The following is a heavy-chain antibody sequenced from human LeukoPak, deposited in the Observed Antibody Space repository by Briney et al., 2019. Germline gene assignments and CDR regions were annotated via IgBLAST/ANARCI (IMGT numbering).Heavy chain of an antibody. CDR3: ARETYCSSTSCYEGGWFDP. CDR1: GFTFSSYW. CDR2: IKQDGSEK. Sequence: PGRSLRLSCAASGFTFSSYWMSWVRQAPGKGLEWVANIKQDGSEKYYVDSVKGRFTISRDNAKNSLYLQMNSLRAEDTAVYYCARETYCSSTSCYEGGWFDPWGQGTLVTVSS. J-gene: IGHJ5*02. D-gene: IGHD2-2*01. V-gene: IGHV3-7*01.